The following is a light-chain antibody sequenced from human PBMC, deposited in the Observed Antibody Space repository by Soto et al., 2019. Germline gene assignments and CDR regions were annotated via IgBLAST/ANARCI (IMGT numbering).Light chain of an antibody. CDR3: CSYAGSRV. J-gene: IGLJ3*02. V-gene: IGLV2-23*02. Sequence: QSALTQPASVSGSPGQSITISCTGTSSDVGSYNLVSWYQQHPGKAPKLMIYEVSKRPSGVSNRFSGSKSGNTASLTISGPQAEDEADYYCCSYAGSRVFGGGTKLTVL. CDR2: EVS. CDR1: SSDVGSYNL.